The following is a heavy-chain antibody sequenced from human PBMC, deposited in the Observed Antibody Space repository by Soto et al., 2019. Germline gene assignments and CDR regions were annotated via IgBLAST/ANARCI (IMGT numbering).Heavy chain of an antibody. D-gene: IGHD3-22*01. V-gene: IGHV4-30-4*01. CDR2: IYYSGST. J-gene: IGHJ4*02. CDR1: GGSISSGDYY. Sequence: SETLSLTCTVSGGSISSGDYYWRWIRQPPGKGLEWIGYIYYSGSTYYNPSLKSRVTISVDTSKNQFSLKLSSVTAADTAVYYCARGGTYYYDNSGYPSFDYWGQGTLVTVSS. CDR3: ARGGTYYYDNSGYPSFDY.